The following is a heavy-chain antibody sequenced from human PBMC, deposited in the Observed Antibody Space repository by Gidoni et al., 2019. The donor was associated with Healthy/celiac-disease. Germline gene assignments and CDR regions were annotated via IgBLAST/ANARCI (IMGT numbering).Heavy chain of an antibody. CDR1: GGSFSGYY. V-gene: IGHV4-34*01. D-gene: IGHD4-17*01. CDR3: ARFRAVTTIYYFDY. Sequence: QVQLQQWGAGLLTPSETLSLTCAVYGGSFSGYYWSWIRQPPGKGLEWIGEINHSGSTNYNPSLKSRVTISVDTSKNQFSLKLSSVTAADTAVYYCARFRAVTTIYYFDYWGQGTLVTVSS. J-gene: IGHJ4*02. CDR2: INHSGST.